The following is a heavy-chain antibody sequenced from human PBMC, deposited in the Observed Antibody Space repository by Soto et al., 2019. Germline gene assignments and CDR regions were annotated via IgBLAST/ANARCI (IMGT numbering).Heavy chain of an antibody. CDR3: SRGMAAAGPGYFYYYGMDV. D-gene: IGHD6-13*01. V-gene: IGHV3-48*02. CDR1: GFTFSSYG. Sequence: GGSLRLSCAASGFTFSSYGMNWVRQAPGKGLEWVSYISSSSSTIYYEDSVRGRFTISRDNAKNSLYLHMNSLRDEDTALYYCSRGMAAAGPGYFYYYGMDVWGQGTTVTVSS. J-gene: IGHJ6*02. CDR2: ISSSSSTI.